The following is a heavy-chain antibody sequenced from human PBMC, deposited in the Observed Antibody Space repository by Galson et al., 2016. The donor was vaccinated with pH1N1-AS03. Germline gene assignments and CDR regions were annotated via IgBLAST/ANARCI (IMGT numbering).Heavy chain of an antibody. Sequence: SVKVSCKATGYTFIGYFLHWVQQAPGHGLEWMGWINPNSGGTHYAQKFQGRITMTRDTSITSAYMELSSLRSEDTAVYYCAKTRGYHSRDAMDVWGQGTTVTVSS. CDR2: INPNSGGT. D-gene: IGHD3-16*02. V-gene: IGHV1-2*02. CDR1: GYTFIGYF. J-gene: IGHJ6*02. CDR3: AKTRGYHSRDAMDV.